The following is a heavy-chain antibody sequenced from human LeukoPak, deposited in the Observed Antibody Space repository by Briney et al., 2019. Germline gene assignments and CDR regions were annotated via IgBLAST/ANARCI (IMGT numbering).Heavy chain of an antibody. Sequence: SEPVSLNCGVYGGSFSGYYWSWIRQPPGKGLEWIGETNHSGSTNYNPSLKSRVTISVDTSKNQFSLKLSSVTAADTAVYYCARGRMGPDDFVVVRATNGYGMDVWGQGTTVTVSS. CDR1: GGSFSGYY. V-gene: IGHV4-34*01. CDR2: TNHSGST. J-gene: IGHJ6*02. CDR3: ARGRMGPDDFVVVRATNGYGMDV. D-gene: IGHD2-2*01.